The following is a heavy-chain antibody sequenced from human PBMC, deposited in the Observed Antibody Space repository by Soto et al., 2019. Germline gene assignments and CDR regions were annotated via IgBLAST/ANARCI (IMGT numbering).Heavy chain of an antibody. J-gene: IGHJ4*02. CDR3: ARPYGDYGDYAWALRY. CDR1: GYTFSGYA. Sequence: QVQLVQSGAEVKKPGASVKVSCKASGYTFSGYAMGWVRQAPGQGLEWMGWISAYNGNKDNAQKFQGRVTMTTDTSTSTAYIELRSLTSDGTAVYYCARPYGDYGDYAWALRYWGQGTLVTVSS. CDR2: ISAYNGNK. D-gene: IGHD4-17*01. V-gene: IGHV1-18*01.